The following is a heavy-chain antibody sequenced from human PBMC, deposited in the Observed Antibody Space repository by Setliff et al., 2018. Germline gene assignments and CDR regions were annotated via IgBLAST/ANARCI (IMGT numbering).Heavy chain of an antibody. J-gene: IGHJ4*01. Sequence: SETLSLTCAVYGGSFSTYYWNWIRQPPGKGLEWIGYIYDSGATYYNPSLRSRVTMSLDTSANQFSLNLNSVTAADTAVYYCASGLEFDYWGPGSLVTVSS. CDR3: ASGLEFDY. D-gene: IGHD1-1*01. CDR1: GGSFSTYY. CDR2: IYDSGAT. V-gene: IGHV4-59*04.